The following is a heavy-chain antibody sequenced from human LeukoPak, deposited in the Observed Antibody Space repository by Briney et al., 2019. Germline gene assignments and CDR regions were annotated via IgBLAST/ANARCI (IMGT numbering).Heavy chain of an antibody. Sequence: GGSLRLSCAASGFTFSSYEMNWVRQAPGKGLEWVSYISSSGSTIYYADSVKGRFTISRDNSKNTLYLQMNSLRAEDTAVYYCAKEGVGYCSGGSCYHFDYWGQGTLVTVSS. CDR3: AKEGVGYCSGGSCYHFDY. CDR1: GFTFSSYE. J-gene: IGHJ4*02. CDR2: ISSSGSTI. V-gene: IGHV3-48*03. D-gene: IGHD2-15*01.